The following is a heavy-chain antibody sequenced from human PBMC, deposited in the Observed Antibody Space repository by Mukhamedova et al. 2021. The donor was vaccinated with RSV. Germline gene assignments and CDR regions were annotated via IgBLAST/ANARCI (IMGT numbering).Heavy chain of an antibody. Sequence: ISSSGSTIYYADSVKGRFTISRDNAKNSLYLQMNSLRAEDTAVYYCARIVGGKYYYYYYMDVWGQGTTVTVSS. CDR3: ARIVGGKYYYYYYMDV. V-gene: IGHV3-11*01. D-gene: IGHD3-22*01. J-gene: IGHJ6*03. CDR2: ISSSGSTI.